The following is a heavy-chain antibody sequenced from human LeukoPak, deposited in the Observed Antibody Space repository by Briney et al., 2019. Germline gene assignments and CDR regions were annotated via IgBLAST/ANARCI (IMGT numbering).Heavy chain of an antibody. V-gene: IGHV3-23*01. D-gene: IGHD2-2*01. CDR1: GFTFSNYA. Sequence: GGSLRLSCAASGFTFSNYAMSWVRQAPGKGLECVSIVTGGGVNTYYVDSVKGWFTISRDNAKNTLYLQVNSGNAGETAVYYWGRADQGGWFDPWGQGNLVNVFS. J-gene: IGHJ5*02. CDR3: GRADQGGWFDP. CDR2: VTGGGVNT.